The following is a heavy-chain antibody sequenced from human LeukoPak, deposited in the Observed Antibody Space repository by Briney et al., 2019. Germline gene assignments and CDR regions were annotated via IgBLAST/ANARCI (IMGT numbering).Heavy chain of an antibody. Sequence: PGRSLRLSCAASGFTFSSYGMHGVRQAPGKGLEWVAVISYDGSNKYYADSVKGRFTISRDNSKNTLYLQMNSLRAEDTAVYYCAKAVVQAAKHYYYGMDDWGQGTTVTVSS. CDR3: AKAVVQAAKHYYYGMDD. D-gene: IGHD2-2*01. J-gene: IGHJ6*02. CDR1: GFTFSSYG. CDR2: ISYDGSNK. V-gene: IGHV3-30*18.